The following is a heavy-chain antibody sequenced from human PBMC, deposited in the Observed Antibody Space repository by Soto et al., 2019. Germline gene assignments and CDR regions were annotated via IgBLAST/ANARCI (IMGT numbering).Heavy chain of an antibody. J-gene: IGHJ5*02. D-gene: IGHD3-10*01. CDR1: GYSFTSYW. V-gene: IGHV5-51*01. CDR2: IYPGDSDT. CDR3: ARLQTVRGVIIANWFDP. Sequence: GESLKISCKGSGYSFTSYWIGWVRQMPGKGLEWMGIIYPGDSDTRYSPSFQGQVTISADKSISTAYLQWSSLKASDTAMYYCARLQTVRGVIIANWFDPWGQGTLVTVSS.